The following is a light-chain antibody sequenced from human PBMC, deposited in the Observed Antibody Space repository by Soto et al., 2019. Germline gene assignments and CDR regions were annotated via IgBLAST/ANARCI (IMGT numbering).Light chain of an antibody. Sequence: EIVMTQSPATLSVSPGERATLSCRASQSVSSNLAWYQQKPGQAPRLLIYGASTRATGIPARFSGSGSGTEFTLTISSLQSEDFAVYYCHQYNNWPLTFGRGTKVDIK. CDR3: HQYNNWPLT. CDR2: GAS. V-gene: IGKV3-15*01. CDR1: QSVSSN. J-gene: IGKJ1*01.